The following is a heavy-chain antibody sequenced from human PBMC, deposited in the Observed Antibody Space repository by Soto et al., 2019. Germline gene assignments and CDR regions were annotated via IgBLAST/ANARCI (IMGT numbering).Heavy chain of an antibody. Sequence: EVQLVESGGGLVKPGGSLRLSCAASGFTFSSYSMNWVRQAPGKGLEWVSSISSSSSYIYYADSVKGRFTISRDNAKNSLYLQMNSLRAEDTGVYYCARAASSWFDPWGQGTLVTVSS. CDR3: ARAASSWFDP. J-gene: IGHJ5*02. CDR2: ISSSSSYI. CDR1: GFTFSSYS. V-gene: IGHV3-21*01.